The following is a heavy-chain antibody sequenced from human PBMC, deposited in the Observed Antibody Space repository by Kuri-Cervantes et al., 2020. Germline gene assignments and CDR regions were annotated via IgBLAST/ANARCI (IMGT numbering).Heavy chain of an antibody. CDR1: GYKFTTYW. J-gene: IGHJ4*02. CDR3: ARHTQAVVEPDY. D-gene: IGHD2-15*01. CDR2: VHPDDSDT. V-gene: IGHV5-51*01. Sequence: KVSCKAFGYKFTTYWIGWVRQMPGKGLEWMGIVHPDDSDTRYSPSFQGQVTISVDRSINTAYLQWSSLKASDTAVYYCARHTQAVVEPDYWGQGTLVTVSS.